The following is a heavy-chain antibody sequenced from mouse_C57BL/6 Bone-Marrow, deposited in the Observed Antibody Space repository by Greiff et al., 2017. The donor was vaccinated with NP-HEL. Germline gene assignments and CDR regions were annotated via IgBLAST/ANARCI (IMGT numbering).Heavy chain of an antibody. J-gene: IGHJ3*01. CDR3: VRASYYYGSSLAWFAY. CDR2: IYPRSGNT. Sequence: QVQLQQSGAELARPGASVKLSCKASGYTFTSYGISWVKQRTGQGLEWIGEIYPRSGNTYYNEKFKGKATLTADKSSSTAYMELRSLTSEDSAVYFCVRASYYYGSSLAWFAYWGQGTLVTVSA. D-gene: IGHD1-1*01. CDR1: GYTFTSYG. V-gene: IGHV1-81*01.